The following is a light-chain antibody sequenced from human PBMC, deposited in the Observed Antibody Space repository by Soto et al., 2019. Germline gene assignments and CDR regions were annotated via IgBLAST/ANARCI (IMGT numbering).Light chain of an antibody. V-gene: IGLV2-8*01. Sequence: QSALTQPPSASGSPGQSVTVSCTGTSSDVGGYNYVSWYQQHPGKAPKLIISEVSKWPSGVPDRFSGSKSGNTASLTVSGLQAEDEADYYCTSHAGSNNYVFGTGTKLTVL. CDR2: EVS. J-gene: IGLJ1*01. CDR3: TSHAGSNNYV. CDR1: SSDVGGYNY.